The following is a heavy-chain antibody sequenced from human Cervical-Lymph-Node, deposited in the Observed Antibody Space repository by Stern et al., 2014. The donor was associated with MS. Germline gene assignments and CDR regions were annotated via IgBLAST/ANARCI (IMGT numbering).Heavy chain of an antibody. D-gene: IGHD3-22*01. CDR1: GGSISSDTYY. Sequence: QVQLVESGPGLVKPSQTLSLTCTVSGGSISSDTYYWSWIRQHPGRGLEXIGYIYYSGTTHYNPSLKSRVSISVDTSKKQFSLTLSSVTAADTAVYYCAREAYYYDASGTSWGQGTLVTVSS. V-gene: IGHV4-31*03. CDR3: AREAYYYDASGTS. CDR2: IYYSGTT. J-gene: IGHJ5*02.